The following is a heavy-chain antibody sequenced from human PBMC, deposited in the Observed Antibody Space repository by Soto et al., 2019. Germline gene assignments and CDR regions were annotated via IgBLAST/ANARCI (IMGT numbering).Heavy chain of an antibody. CDR2: IDPSDSYT. J-gene: IGHJ6*02. CDR1: GYSFTSYW. Sequence: PGESLKISCKGSGYSFTSYWISWVRQMPGKGLEWMGRIDPSDSYTNYSPSFQGHVTISADKSISTAYLQWSSLKASDTAMYYCARGVWSSPSYYYYGMDVWGQGTTVTVSS. V-gene: IGHV5-10-1*01. D-gene: IGHD1-26*01. CDR3: ARGVWSSPSYYYYGMDV.